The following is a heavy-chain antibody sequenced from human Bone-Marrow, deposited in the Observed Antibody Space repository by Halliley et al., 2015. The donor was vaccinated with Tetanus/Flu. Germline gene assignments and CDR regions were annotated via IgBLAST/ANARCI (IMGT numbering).Heavy chain of an antibody. V-gene: IGHV3-21*01. D-gene: IGHD4-17*01. CDR3: ARAKRYYADHDS. J-gene: IGHJ4*02. CDR1: GFSFSDHS. CDR2: ISPTSTYM. Sequence: SLRLSCATSGFSFSDHSMSWVRLPPGKALEWVSSISPTSTYMYYADSVKGRFTISRDSAKKSLFLQMDSLRAEDTGVYYCARAKRYYADHDSWGQGTLVTVSS.